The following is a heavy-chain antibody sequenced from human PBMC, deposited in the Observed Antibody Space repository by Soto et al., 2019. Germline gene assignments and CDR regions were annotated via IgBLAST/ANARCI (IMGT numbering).Heavy chain of an antibody. CDR2: ISDDSGST. D-gene: IGHD3-10*01. CDR1: GFTFSSYA. J-gene: IGHJ4*02. CDR3: AKNPLLWFGESGHFDY. V-gene: IGHV3-23*01. Sequence: PGGSLRLSCAASGFTFSSYAMSWVRQVPGKGLEWVSTISDDSGSTYYADSVKGRFTISRDNSKNTLYVQMNSLRVEDTAIYYCAKNPLLWFGESGHFDYWGQGTLVTVSS.